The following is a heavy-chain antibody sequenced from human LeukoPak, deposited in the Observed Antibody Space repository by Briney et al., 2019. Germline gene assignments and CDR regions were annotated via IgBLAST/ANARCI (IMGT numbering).Heavy chain of an antibody. V-gene: IGHV3-30*03. Sequence: PGGSLRLSCAASGFTFSSYGMHWVRQAPGKGLEWVAVISYDGSNKYYADSVKGRFTISRDNSKNTLYLQMNSLRAEDTAVYYCATWELPHTDFDYWGQGTLVTVSS. CDR3: ATWELPHTDFDY. CDR2: ISYDGSNK. CDR1: GFTFSSYG. J-gene: IGHJ4*02. D-gene: IGHD1-26*01.